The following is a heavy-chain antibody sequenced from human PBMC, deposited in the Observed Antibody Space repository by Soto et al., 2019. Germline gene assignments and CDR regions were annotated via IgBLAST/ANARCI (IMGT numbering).Heavy chain of an antibody. V-gene: IGHV2-5*01. D-gene: IGHD2-15*01. CDR2: IYWNDDK. CDR1: GFSLSTRGVG. J-gene: IGHJ4*02. CDR3: ARTIVAAGGY. Sequence: VNPTQTLTLTCTFSGFSLSTRGVGVGWIRQPPGKALEWLALIYWNDDKRYSPSLKSRLTTTKDTSKSLVVLTMTSMYPVETATYYCARTIVAAGGYWGQGTLVTVSS.